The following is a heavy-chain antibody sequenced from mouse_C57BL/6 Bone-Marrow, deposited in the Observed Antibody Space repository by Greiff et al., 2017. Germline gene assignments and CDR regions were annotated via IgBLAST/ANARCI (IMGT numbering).Heavy chain of an antibody. D-gene: IGHD1-1*01. CDR3: ARRRIITTVVATDY. Sequence: VQLQQPGAELVKPGASVKLSCKASGYTFTSYWMHWVKQRPGQGLEWIGMIHPNSGSTNYNEKFKSKATLTVDKSSSTAYMQLSSLTSEDSAVYYCARRRIITTVVATDYWGQGTTRTVSS. CDR2: IHPNSGST. V-gene: IGHV1-64*01. CDR1: GYTFTSYW. J-gene: IGHJ2*01.